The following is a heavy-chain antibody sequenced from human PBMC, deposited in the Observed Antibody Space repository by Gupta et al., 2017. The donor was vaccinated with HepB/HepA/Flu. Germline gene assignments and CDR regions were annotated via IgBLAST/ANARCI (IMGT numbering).Heavy chain of an antibody. CDR2: IYRDDDT. J-gene: IGHJ5*01. V-gene: IGHV2-5*02. CDR1: GFSLFTVGVG. CDR3: AQRPHDGSGSTNWFD. D-gene: IGHD3-10*01. Sequence: QITLRESGPTLVNPTQTLTLTCNFSGFSLFTVGVGVGWVRQPPGKGLQWLALIYRDDDTRSNTSLINRLTNAKEAARDQVVLVMTNRPPEDTGTYCSAQRPHDGSGSTNWFD.